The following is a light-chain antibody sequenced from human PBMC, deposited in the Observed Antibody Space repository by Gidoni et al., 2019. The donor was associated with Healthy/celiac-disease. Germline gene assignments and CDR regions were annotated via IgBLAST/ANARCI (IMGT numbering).Light chain of an antibody. J-gene: IGKJ2*01. CDR1: QSVLYSSNNKNY. CDR3: QQYYSTPLT. V-gene: IGKV4-1*01. Sequence: DIVMTQSPDSLAGSLGERATINCKSSQSVLYSSNNKNYLAWYQQKPGQPPKLLIYWASTRESGVPDRFSGSGSGTDFTLTISSLQAEHVAVYYCQQYYSTPLTFGQGTKLEIK. CDR2: WAS.